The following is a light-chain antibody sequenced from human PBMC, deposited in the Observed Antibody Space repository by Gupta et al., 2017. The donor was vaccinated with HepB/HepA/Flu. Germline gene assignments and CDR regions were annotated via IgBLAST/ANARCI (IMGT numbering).Light chain of an antibody. Sequence: QTVVTQETSSSVSPGGTVTLTCGLSSGSVPTNYYPSWYQQTPGPAPRTLFDNTDTRSSGVPDRSSASILGTNAAPPTTGAQADDEADDYCMQYMTTGIWVFGGGTKLTVL. V-gene: IGLV8-61*01. J-gene: IGLJ3*02. CDR2: NTD. CDR3: MQYMTTGIWV. CDR1: SGSVPTNYY.